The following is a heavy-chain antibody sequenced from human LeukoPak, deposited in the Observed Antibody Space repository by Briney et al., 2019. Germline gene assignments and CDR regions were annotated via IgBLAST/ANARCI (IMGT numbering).Heavy chain of an antibody. V-gene: IGHV3-48*01. CDR3: ARGSAIDY. CDR1: GFTFSSYS. Sequence: GGSPRLSCAASGFTFSSYSMNWVRQAPGKGLEWVSYISSSSSTIYYADSVKGRFTISRDNAKNSLYLQMNSLRAEDTAVYYCARGSAIDYWGQGTLVTVSS. J-gene: IGHJ4*02. CDR2: ISSSSSTI.